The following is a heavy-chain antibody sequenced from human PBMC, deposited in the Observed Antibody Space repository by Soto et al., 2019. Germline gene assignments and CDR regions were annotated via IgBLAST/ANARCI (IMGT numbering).Heavy chain of an antibody. CDR3: AKDKWLVEVVPAATDY. CDR1: GFTFSSYA. Sequence: GGSLRLSCAASGFTFSSYAMSWVRQAPGKGLEWVSAISGSGGSTYYADSVKGRFTISRDNSKNTLYLQMNSLRAEDTAVYYCAKDKWLVEVVPAATDYWGQGTLVTVSS. V-gene: IGHV3-23*01. CDR2: ISGSGGST. D-gene: IGHD2-2*01. J-gene: IGHJ4*02.